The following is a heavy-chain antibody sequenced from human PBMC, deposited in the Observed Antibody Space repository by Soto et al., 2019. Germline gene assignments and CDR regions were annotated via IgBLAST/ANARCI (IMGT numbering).Heavy chain of an antibody. CDR1: GYTFTSYG. V-gene: IGHV1-18*01. Sequence: ASVKVSCKASGYTFTSYGIGWVRQAPGQGLEWMGWISAYNGNTNYAQKLQGRVTMTTDTSTSTAYMELRSLRSDDTAVYYCARDLIAGDYGDYLFDYWGQGTLVTVSS. J-gene: IGHJ4*02. CDR3: ARDLIAGDYGDYLFDY. D-gene: IGHD4-17*01. CDR2: ISAYNGNT.